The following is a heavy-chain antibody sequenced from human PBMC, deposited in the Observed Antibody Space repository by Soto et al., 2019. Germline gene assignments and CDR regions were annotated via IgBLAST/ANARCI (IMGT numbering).Heavy chain of an antibody. Sequence: PGESLKISCKGSGYSFTSYWIGWVRQMPGKGLEWMGIIYPGDSDTRYSPSFQGQVTISADKSISTAYLQWSSLKASDTAMYYCARHGDGLGYCSGGSCYANIHYYYYGMDVWGQGTTVTVSS. V-gene: IGHV5-51*01. D-gene: IGHD2-15*01. CDR3: ARHGDGLGYCSGGSCYANIHYYYYGMDV. J-gene: IGHJ6*02. CDR1: GYSFTSYW. CDR2: IYPGDSDT.